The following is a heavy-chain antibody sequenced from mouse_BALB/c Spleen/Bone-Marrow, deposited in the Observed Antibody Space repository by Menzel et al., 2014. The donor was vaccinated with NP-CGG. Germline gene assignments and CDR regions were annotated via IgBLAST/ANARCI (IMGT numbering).Heavy chain of an antibody. V-gene: IGHV5-6-5*01. CDR1: GFTFSSYA. CDR3: ARVEDGYYVRAMDY. Sequence: EVKVEESGGGLVKPGGSLKLSCAASGFTFSSYAMSWVRQTPEKRLEWVASISSGGSTYYPDSVKDRFTISRDNARNILYLQMSNLRSEDTAMYYCARVEDGYYVRAMDYWGQGTSVPVSS. D-gene: IGHD2-3*01. J-gene: IGHJ4*01. CDR2: ISSGGST.